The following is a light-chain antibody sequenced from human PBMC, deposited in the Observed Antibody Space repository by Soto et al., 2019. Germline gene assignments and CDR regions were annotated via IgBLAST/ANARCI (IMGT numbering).Light chain of an antibody. CDR1: QSVSSY. V-gene: IGKV3-11*01. CDR3: QQRSNWPRST. J-gene: IGKJ2*02. CDR2: DAS. Sequence: EIVLTQSPATLSLSPGERATLSCRASQSVSSYLAWYQQKPGQAPRLLIYDASNRATGIPARFSGRGSGTDFTLTISSLEPEDFAVYYCQQRSNWPRSTFGQETKLEIK.